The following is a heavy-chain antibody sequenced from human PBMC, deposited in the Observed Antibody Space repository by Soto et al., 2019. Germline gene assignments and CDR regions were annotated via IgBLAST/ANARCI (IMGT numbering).Heavy chain of an antibody. CDR3: ARDWCEYCSGGSGDAFDI. Sequence: QVQLVESGGGVVQPGRSLRLSCAASGFTFSSYGMHWVRQAPGKGLEWVAVIWYDGSNKYYADSVKGRFTISRDNSKNTLYLQMNSLRAEDTAVYYCARDWCEYCSGGSGDAFDIWGQGTMVTVSS. D-gene: IGHD2-15*01. CDR2: IWYDGSNK. CDR1: GFTFSSYG. J-gene: IGHJ3*02. V-gene: IGHV3-33*01.